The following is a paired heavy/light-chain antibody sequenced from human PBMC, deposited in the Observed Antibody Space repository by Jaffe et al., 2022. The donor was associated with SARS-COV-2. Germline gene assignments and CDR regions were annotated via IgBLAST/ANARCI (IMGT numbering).Light chain of an antibody. V-gene: IGKV3-20*01. Sequence: EIVLTQSPGTLSLSPGERATLSCRASQSVTSSYLAWYQQKPGQAPRLLISGASSRATGIPDRFSGSGSGTDFTLTISRLEPEDFAVYYCQQYGSSPTFGGGTKVEIK. CDR1: QSVTSSY. CDR2: GAS. CDR3: QQYGSSPT. J-gene: IGKJ4*01.
Heavy chain of an antibody. Sequence: EVQLAESGGGLVQPGGSLRLSCAASGFTVSSYAMNWVRQAPGKGLEWVSGISGSGSTTYYADSVQGRFTISRDSSKKTLYLQMNSLRAEDTAVYYCATALGTRKQYYFDTWGQGTLVTVSS. CDR2: ISGSGSTT. V-gene: IGHV3-23*04. J-gene: IGHJ4*02. CDR1: GFTVSSYA. CDR3: ATALGTRKQYYFDT. D-gene: IGHD1-7*01.